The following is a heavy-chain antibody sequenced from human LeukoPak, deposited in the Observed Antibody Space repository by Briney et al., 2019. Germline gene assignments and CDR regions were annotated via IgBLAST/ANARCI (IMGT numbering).Heavy chain of an antibody. CDR1: GGTFSSYA. D-gene: IGHD3-16*01. Sequence: GASVTVSFTASGGTFSSYAISWVRQAPGQGLEWMGGIIPIFGTANYAQKFQGRVTITADESTSTAYMELSSLRSEDTAVYYCARALSSLGANWFDPWGQGTLVTVSS. V-gene: IGHV1-69*13. CDR3: ARALSSLGANWFDP. CDR2: IIPIFGTA. J-gene: IGHJ5*02.